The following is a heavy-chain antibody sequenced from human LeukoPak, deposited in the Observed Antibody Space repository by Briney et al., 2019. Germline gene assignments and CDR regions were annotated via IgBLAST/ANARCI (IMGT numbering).Heavy chain of an antibody. D-gene: IGHD2-2*01. Sequence: SETLSLTCTVSGYSISSGYYWGWIRQPPGKGLEWIGSIYHSGSTYYNPSLKSRVTISVDTSKNQFSLKLSSVTAADTAVHYCARGRGYCSSTSCSRYMDVWGKGTTVTASS. CDR3: ARGRGYCSSTSCSRYMDV. V-gene: IGHV4-38-2*02. CDR2: IYHSGST. J-gene: IGHJ6*03. CDR1: GYSISSGYY.